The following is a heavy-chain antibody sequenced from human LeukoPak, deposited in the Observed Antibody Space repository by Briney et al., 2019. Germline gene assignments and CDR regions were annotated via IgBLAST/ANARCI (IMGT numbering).Heavy chain of an antibody. CDR3: ARDAEDLMGYYGMDV. CDR1: GYTFTGYY. D-gene: IGHD3-10*01. J-gene: IGHJ6*02. V-gene: IGHV1-2*04. CDR2: INPNSGGT. Sequence: ASVKVSCKASGYTFTGYYMHWVRQAPGQGLEWMGWINPNSGGTNYAQKFQGWVTMTRDTSISTAYMELSRLRSDDTAVYYCARDAEDLMGYYGMDVWGQGTTVTVSS.